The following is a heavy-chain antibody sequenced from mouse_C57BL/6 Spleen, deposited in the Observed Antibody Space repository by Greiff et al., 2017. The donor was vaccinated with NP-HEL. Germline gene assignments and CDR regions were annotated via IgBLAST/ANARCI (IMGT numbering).Heavy chain of an antibody. V-gene: IGHV1-55*01. Sequence: QVQLQQPGAELVKPGASVKMSCKASGYTFTSYWITWVKQRPGQGLEWIGDIYPGSGSTNYNEKFKSKATLTVDTSSSTAYMQLSSLTSEDSAVYYCARGRSYDYVLYAMDYWGQGTSVTVSS. CDR2: IYPGSGST. CDR3: ARGRSYDYVLYAMDY. J-gene: IGHJ4*01. D-gene: IGHD2-4*01. CDR1: GYTFTSYW.